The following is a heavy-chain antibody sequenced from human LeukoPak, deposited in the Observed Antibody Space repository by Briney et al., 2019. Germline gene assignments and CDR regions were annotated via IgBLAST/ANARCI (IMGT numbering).Heavy chain of an antibody. J-gene: IGHJ4*02. Sequence: SETLSLTCAVSGGSISSSSYYWGWIRQPPGQGLEGIGSIYYSGSTYYNPSLKSRVTISVHTSKNQSSLKLSSVPAADTAVYYCASRGYSYGYYFDYWGQGTLVTVSS. D-gene: IGHD5-18*01. CDR1: GGSISSSSYY. CDR3: ASRGYSYGYYFDY. CDR2: IYYSGST. V-gene: IGHV4-39*01.